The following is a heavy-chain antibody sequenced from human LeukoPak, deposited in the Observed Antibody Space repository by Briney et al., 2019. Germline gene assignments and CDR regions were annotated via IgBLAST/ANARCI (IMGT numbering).Heavy chain of an antibody. D-gene: IGHD6-6*01. Sequence: ASVKVSCKASGYTFTGYYMHWVRQAPGQGLEWMGWINPNSGGTNYAQKFQGRVTMTRDTSISTAYMELSRLRSDDTAVYYCARLVSAAACPLDYWGQGTLVTVSS. CDR1: GYTFTGYY. J-gene: IGHJ4*02. V-gene: IGHV1-2*02. CDR2: INPNSGGT. CDR3: ARLVSAAACPLDY.